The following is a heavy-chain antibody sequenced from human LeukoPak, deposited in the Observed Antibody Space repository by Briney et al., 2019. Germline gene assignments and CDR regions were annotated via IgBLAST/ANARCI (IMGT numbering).Heavy chain of an antibody. CDR3: ARERDCSSTSCYYYYGMDV. CDR1: GFTFSSYE. CDR2: ISSSGSTI. Sequence: GGSLRLSCAASGFTFSSYETNWVRQAPGKGLEWVSYISSSGSTIYYADSVKGRFTISRDNAKNSLYLQMNSLRAEDTAVCYCARERDCSSTSCYYYYGMDVWGQGTTVTVSS. D-gene: IGHD2-2*01. V-gene: IGHV3-48*03. J-gene: IGHJ6*02.